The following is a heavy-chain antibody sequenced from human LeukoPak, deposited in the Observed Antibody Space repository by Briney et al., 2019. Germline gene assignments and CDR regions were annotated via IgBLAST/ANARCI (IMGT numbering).Heavy chain of an antibody. Sequence: PSETLSLTCAVSGGSINSHYWGRIRQPPGKGLQWIGDIYYTGKNNYNPSLKSRVTISLDTSKDHLSLNLTSVLAADTAIYYCVRRDTGWNYFDYWGQGILVTVSS. CDR1: GGSINSHY. D-gene: IGHD6-19*01. CDR3: VRRDTGWNYFDY. V-gene: IGHV4-59*08. J-gene: IGHJ4*02. CDR2: IYYTGKN.